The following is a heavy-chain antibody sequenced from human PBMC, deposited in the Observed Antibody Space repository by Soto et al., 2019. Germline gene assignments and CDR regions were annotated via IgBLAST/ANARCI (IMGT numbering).Heavy chain of an antibody. CDR3: VRIGDSFGYRGSYYFDH. Sequence: HVQLVQSGAEVKKPGASVKVSCKASGYTFTDFAIGWVRLAPGHGLEWVGWIGAFNGDTDYAQKFLGRVTMTADPPSSTDYMERRSLGSDATALYSCVRIGDSFGYRGSYYFDHWGQGTLVTVSS. V-gene: IGHV1-18*01. J-gene: IGHJ4*02. CDR1: GYTFTDFA. D-gene: IGHD3-22*01. CDR2: IGAFNGDT.